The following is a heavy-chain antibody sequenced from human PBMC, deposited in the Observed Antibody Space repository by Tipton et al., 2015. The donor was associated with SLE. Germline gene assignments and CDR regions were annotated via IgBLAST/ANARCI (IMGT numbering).Heavy chain of an antibody. CDR3: ARRDCSGGRCYGWYFDL. J-gene: IGHJ2*01. CDR1: GYTFSGYW. D-gene: IGHD2-15*01. CDR2: IYPGDSDT. Sequence: QLVQSGAEVKQAGESLKISCKGSGYTFSGYWIGWVRQMPGKDLEWMGVIYPGDSDTRYSPSFEGKVTISVDKSISTAYLQLSSLKASDTAVYYCARRDCSGGRCYGWYFDLWGRGTPVTVSA. V-gene: IGHV5-51*03.